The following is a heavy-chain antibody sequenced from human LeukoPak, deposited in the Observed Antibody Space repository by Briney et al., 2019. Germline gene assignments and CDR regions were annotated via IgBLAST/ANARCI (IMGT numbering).Heavy chain of an antibody. Sequence: PGGSLRLSCAASGFTFSSYAMHWVRQAPGKGLEWVAVISYDGSNKYYADSVKGRFTISRDNSKNTLYLQMNSLRAEDTAVYYCARDPSIQVLRYFDWPHSSFDPWGQGTLVTVSS. CDR1: GFTFSSYA. CDR2: ISYDGSNK. D-gene: IGHD3-9*01. V-gene: IGHV3-30-3*01. CDR3: ARDPSIQVLRYFDWPHSSFDP. J-gene: IGHJ5*02.